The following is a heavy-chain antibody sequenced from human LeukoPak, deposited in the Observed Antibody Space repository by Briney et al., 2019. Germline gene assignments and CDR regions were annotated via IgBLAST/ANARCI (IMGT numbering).Heavy chain of an antibody. CDR2: IYSDNT. J-gene: IGHJ6*03. Sequence: GGSLRLSCTVSGFTVSSNSMSWVRQAPGKGLEWVSFIYSDNTHYSDSVKGRFTISRDNAKNSLYLQMNSLRAEDTAVYYCARVLPLQYYYGSGSYYMDVWGKGTTVTVSS. CDR1: GFTVSSNS. V-gene: IGHV3-53*01. D-gene: IGHD3-10*01. CDR3: ARVLPLQYYYGSGSYYMDV.